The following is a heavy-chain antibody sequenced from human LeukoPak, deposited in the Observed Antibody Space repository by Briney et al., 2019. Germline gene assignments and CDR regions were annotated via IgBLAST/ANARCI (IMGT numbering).Heavy chain of an antibody. CDR3: AKGDSSGWEGPFFDY. CDR2: MNPKSGTT. CDR1: GDTFMNYD. D-gene: IGHD6-19*01. V-gene: IGHV1-8*01. J-gene: IGHJ4*02. Sequence: GASVKVSCKASGDTFMNYDVNRVRQAPGQGLEWMGWMNPKSGTTGYTQKIQGRVTMTWSTSTTTAHMELSSLTSEDTAVYYCAKGDSSGWEGPFFDYWGQGTLVTVSS.